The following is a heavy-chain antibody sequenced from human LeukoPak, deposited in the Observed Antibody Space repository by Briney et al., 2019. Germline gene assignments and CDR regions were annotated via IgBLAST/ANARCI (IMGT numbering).Heavy chain of an antibody. CDR3: ARELSDYGDAFDI. CDR1: GFTVSSNY. CDR2: IYSGGTT. Sequence: GGSLRLSCVASGFTVSSNYMTWVRQAPEKGLEWVSVIYSGGTTYYADSVKDRFTISRDNSKNTLYLQMNSLRAEDTAVYYCARELSDYGDAFDIWGQGTMVTVSS. J-gene: IGHJ3*02. V-gene: IGHV3-66*01. D-gene: IGHD4-17*01.